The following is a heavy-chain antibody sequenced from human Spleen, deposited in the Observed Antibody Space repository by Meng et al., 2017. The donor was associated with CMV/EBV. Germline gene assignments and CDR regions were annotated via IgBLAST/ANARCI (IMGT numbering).Heavy chain of an antibody. Sequence: SGYTFSDYYIHWVQQAPENGLEWMGLVDPEDGDTKYAEKFQGRVTIVADTSTDTTYMELSSLKSEDTAVYYCTTLLTYRHYTNNGYSFWGQGTLVTVSS. CDR3: TTLLTYRHYTNNGYSF. V-gene: IGHV1-69-2*01. J-gene: IGHJ4*02. D-gene: IGHD3-22*01. CDR2: VDPEDGDT. CDR1: GYTFSDYY.